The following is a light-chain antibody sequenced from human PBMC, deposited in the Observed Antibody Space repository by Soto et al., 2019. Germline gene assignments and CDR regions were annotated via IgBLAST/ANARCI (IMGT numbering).Light chain of an antibody. Sequence: QSALTQPASVSGSLGQSITISCTGTSSDVGGYNYVSWYQQHPGKDPKVVIFEVTNRPSGVSSRFSGSKSGNTASLTGSGLQAEDEGDYYCSSFTITSTVVFGGGTKVTVL. V-gene: IGLV2-14*01. J-gene: IGLJ2*01. CDR3: SSFTITSTVV. CDR1: SSDVGGYNY. CDR2: EVT.